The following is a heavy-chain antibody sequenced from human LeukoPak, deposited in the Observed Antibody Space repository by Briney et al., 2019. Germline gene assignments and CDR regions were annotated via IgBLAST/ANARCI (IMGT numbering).Heavy chain of an antibody. CDR3: ARVLVSGYYYGSGTMDV. V-gene: IGHV3-48*04. D-gene: IGHD3-10*01. CDR2: ISSRSSTI. J-gene: IGHJ6*03. Sequence: QSGGSLRLSCAASGFTFSSYSMNWVRQAPGKGLEWVSYISSRSSTIYYADSVKGRFTISRDNAKNSLYLQMNSLRAEDTAVYYCARVLVSGYYYGSGTMDVWGKGTTVTVSS. CDR1: GFTFSSYS.